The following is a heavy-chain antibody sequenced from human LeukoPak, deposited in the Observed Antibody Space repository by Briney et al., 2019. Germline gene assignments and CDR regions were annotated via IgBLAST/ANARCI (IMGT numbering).Heavy chain of an antibody. J-gene: IGHJ4*02. CDR2: IYTSGST. V-gene: IGHV4-4*07. Sequence: SETLSLTCTVSGDPIISYYWTWIRQPAGKGLEWIGRIYTSGSTNYNPSLKSRVTMSVDTSKNQFSLKLSSVTAADTAVYYCARGSSHWGQGTLVTVSS. CDR1: GDPIISYY. CDR3: ARGSSH. D-gene: IGHD6-13*01.